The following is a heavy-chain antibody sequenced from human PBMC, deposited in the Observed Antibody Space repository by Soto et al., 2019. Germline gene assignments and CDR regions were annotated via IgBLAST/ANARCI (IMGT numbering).Heavy chain of an antibody. Sequence: SETLSLTCTVSGGSISSYYWSWIRQPPGKGLEWIGYIYYSGSTNYNPSLKSRVTISVDTSKNQFSLKLSSVTAADTAVYYCARATESSSYYYYYYYMDVWGKGTTVTVSS. V-gene: IGHV4-59*01. CDR2: IYYSGST. J-gene: IGHJ6*03. CDR1: GGSISSYY. CDR3: ARATESSSYYYYYYYMDV. D-gene: IGHD6-6*01.